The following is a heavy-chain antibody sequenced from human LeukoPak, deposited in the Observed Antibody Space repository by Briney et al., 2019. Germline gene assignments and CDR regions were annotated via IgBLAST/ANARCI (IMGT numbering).Heavy chain of an antibody. CDR2: IIPIFGTA. V-gene: IGHV1-69*13. D-gene: IGHD6-19*01. CDR3: ARDYSSGWYGSRHGY. Sequence: SVKVSCKASGGTFSSYAISWVRQAPGQGLEWMGGIIPIFGTANYAQKFQGRVTITADESTSTAYMELSSLRSEDTAVYYCARDYSSGWYGSRHGYWGQGTLVTVSS. CDR1: GGTFSSYA. J-gene: IGHJ4*02.